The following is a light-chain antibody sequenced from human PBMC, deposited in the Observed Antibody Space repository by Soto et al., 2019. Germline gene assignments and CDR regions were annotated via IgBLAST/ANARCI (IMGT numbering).Light chain of an antibody. J-gene: IGKJ1*01. CDR2: GAS. Sequence: IVLTQSPGTLSLSPGERATLSCRASQSISDTLARYQQKPGQAPTLLIYGASTRAPGFPARFSGSGSATDFTLTISSLQSEDFAVYYCQQYNNCPWAFGQGTKVDIK. V-gene: IGKV3-15*01. CDR3: QQYNNCPWA. CDR1: QSISDT.